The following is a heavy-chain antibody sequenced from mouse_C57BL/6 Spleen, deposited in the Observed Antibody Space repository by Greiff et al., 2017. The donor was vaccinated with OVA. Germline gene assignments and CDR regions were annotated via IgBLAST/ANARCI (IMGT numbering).Heavy chain of an antibody. Sequence: EVKLVESGGGLVKPGGSLKLSCAASGFTFSDYGMHWVRQAPEKGLEWVAYISSGSSTIYYADTVKGRFTISRDNAKNTLFLQMTSLRSEDTAMYYCARTGSSFFAYWGQGTLVTVSA. CDR3: ARTGSSFFAY. CDR2: ISSGSSTI. V-gene: IGHV5-17*01. D-gene: IGHD1-1*01. CDR1: GFTFSDYG. J-gene: IGHJ3*01.